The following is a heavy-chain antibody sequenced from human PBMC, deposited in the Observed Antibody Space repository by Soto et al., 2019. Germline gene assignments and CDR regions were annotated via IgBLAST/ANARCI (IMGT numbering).Heavy chain of an antibody. CDR2: IKSKTDGGTT. D-gene: IGHD3-9*01. J-gene: IGHJ4*02. CDR1: GFTFSNAW. Sequence: LRLSCAASGFTFSNAWMSWVRQAPGKGLEWVGRIKSKTDGGTTDYAAPVKGRFTISRDDSKNTLYLQMNSLKTEDTAVYYCTGRYFDWLPSPDYWGQGTLVTVSS. V-gene: IGHV3-15*01. CDR3: TGRYFDWLPSPDY.